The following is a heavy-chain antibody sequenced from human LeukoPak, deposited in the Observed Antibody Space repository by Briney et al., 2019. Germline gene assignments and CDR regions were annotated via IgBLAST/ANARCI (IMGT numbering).Heavy chain of an antibody. D-gene: IGHD6-6*01. V-gene: IGHV1-46*01. CDR1: GYTFTGYY. J-gene: IGHJ4*02. Sequence: GASVKISCKASGYTFTGYYMHWVRQAPGQGLEWMGIINPSGGSTSYAQKFQGRVTMTRDTSTSIVYMELSSLRSEDTAVYYCARDGPRIAALGEDFDYWGQGTLVTVSS. CDR2: INPSGGST. CDR3: ARDGPRIAALGEDFDY.